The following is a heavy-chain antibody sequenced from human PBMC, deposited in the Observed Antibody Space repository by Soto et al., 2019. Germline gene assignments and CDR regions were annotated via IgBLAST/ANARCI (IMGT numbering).Heavy chain of an antibody. CDR3: ASDRCINSVCYAPSDY. V-gene: IGHV3-64*01. CDR2: ISENGGST. J-gene: IGHJ4*02. Sequence: EVHLVESGGGLVQPGGSLRLSCAASGFTFSNYAMHWVRQAPGEGLEYVSAISENGGSTFYANSVKGRFTISRDNSKNTLFLQMASLRAEDMAVYHCASDRCINSVCYAPSDYWGQGTLVIVCS. D-gene: IGHD2-8*01. CDR1: GFTFSNYA.